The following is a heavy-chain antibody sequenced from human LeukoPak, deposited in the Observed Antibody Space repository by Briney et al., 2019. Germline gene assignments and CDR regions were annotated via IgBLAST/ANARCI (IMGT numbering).Heavy chain of an antibody. CDR3: ERLPRGYSGYDSALDY. D-gene: IGHD5-12*01. Sequence: SETLSLTCTVSGGSISSYYWSRIRQPPGKGLEWIGYIYYSGSTNYNPSHKSGVTISVDTSKNQFSLKLSSVTAADTAVYYCERLPRGYSGYDSALDYWGQGTLVTVSS. J-gene: IGHJ4*02. CDR1: GGSISSYY. CDR2: IYYSGST. V-gene: IGHV4-59*08.